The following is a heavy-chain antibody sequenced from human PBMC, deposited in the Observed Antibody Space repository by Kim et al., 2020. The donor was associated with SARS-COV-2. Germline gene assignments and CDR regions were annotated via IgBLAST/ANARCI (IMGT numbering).Heavy chain of an antibody. V-gene: IGHV3-7*01. CDR3: ARDDGFRSIDH. CDR1: GFTISSYW. D-gene: IGHD6-25*01. J-gene: IGHJ4*02. CDR2: IKPDGSLR. Sequence: GGSLRLSCAASGFTISSYWMAWLRQFPGKGLEWVANIKPDGSLRFYVDSVEGRFTVSRDNAKNSVFLQMNGLRPEDTAVYYCARDDGFRSIDHWGQGIL.